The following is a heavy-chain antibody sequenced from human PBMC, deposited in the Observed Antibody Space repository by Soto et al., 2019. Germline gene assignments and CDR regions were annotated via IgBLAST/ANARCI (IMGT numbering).Heavy chain of an antibody. CDR1: GYTFTSYG. CDR2: ISAYNGNT. V-gene: IGHV1-18*04. D-gene: IGHD3-22*01. Sequence: ASVKVSCKASGYTFTSYGISWVRQAPGQGLEWMGWISAYNGNTNYAQKLQGRVTMTTDTSTSTAYMGLRSLRSDDTAVYYCARHYYDSSAGWFDPWGQGTLVTVSS. J-gene: IGHJ5*02. CDR3: ARHYYDSSAGWFDP.